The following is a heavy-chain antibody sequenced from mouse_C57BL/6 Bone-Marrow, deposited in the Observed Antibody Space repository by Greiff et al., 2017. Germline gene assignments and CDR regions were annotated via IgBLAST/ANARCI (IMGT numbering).Heavy chain of an antibody. CDR2: IDPEDGET. V-gene: IGHV14-2*01. CDR1: GFNIKDYY. D-gene: IGHD1-1*01. CDR3: ASRYYGSSYGWYFDV. J-gene: IGHJ1*03. Sequence: VQLQQSGAELVKPGASVKLSCTASGFNIKDYYMHWVKQRTEQGLEWIGRIDPEDGETKYAPKFQGKAPITADTSSNTAYLQLSSLTSSDTSGYYCASRYYGSSYGWYFDVWGTGTTVTVSS.